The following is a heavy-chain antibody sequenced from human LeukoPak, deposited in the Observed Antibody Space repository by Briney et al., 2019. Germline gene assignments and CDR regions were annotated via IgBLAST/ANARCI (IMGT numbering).Heavy chain of an antibody. Sequence: GGSLRLSCAASGFTFSSYAISWVRQAPGKGLEWVSAISGSGGSTYYADSVKGRFTISRDNSKDTLYLQMNSLRAEDTAVYYCAKEGGDYCGGDCYSGRLNAFDIWGQGTMVTVSS. D-gene: IGHD2-21*02. CDR3: AKEGGDYCGGDCYSGRLNAFDI. J-gene: IGHJ3*02. CDR1: GFTFSSYA. V-gene: IGHV3-23*01. CDR2: ISGSGGST.